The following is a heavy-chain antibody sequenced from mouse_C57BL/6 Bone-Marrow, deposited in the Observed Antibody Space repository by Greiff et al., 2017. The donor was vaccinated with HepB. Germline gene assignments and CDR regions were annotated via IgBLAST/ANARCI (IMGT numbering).Heavy chain of an antibody. CDR3: ARGHYYGSSLNYYAMDY. D-gene: IGHD1-1*01. V-gene: IGHV1-47*01. CDR1: GYTFTTYP. CDR2: FHPYNDDT. Sequence: QVQLKESGAELVKPGASVKMSCKASGYTFTTYPIEWMKQNHGKSLEWIGNFHPYNDDTKYNEKFKGKATLTVEKSSSTVYLELSRLTSDDSAVYYCARGHYYGSSLNYYAMDYWGQGTSVTVSS. J-gene: IGHJ4*01.